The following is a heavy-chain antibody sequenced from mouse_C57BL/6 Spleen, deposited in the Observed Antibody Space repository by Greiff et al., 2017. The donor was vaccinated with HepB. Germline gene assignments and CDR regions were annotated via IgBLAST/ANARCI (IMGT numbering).Heavy chain of an antibody. D-gene: IGHD2-4*01. CDR1: GYTFTSYW. CDR2: INPSSGYT. CDR3: ARFDYDANYYAMDY. J-gene: IGHJ4*01. Sequence: QVHVKQSGAELAKPGASVKLSCKASGYTFTSYWMHWVKQRPGQGLEWIGYINPSSGYTKYNQKFKDKATLTADKSSSTAYMQLSSLTYEDSAVYYCARFDYDANYYAMDYWGQGTSVTVSS. V-gene: IGHV1-7*01.